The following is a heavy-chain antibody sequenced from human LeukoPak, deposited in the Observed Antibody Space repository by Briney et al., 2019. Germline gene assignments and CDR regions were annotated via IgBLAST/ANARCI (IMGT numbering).Heavy chain of an antibody. J-gene: IGHJ4*02. Sequence: SVKVSCKASGYTFTGYYMHWVRQAPGQGLEWMGRIIPILGIANYAQKFQGRVTITADKSTSTAYMELSSLRSEDTAVYYCARDRYSSGWDPFDYWGQGTLVTVSS. CDR3: ARDRYSSGWDPFDY. CDR1: GYTFTGYY. V-gene: IGHV1-69*04. CDR2: IIPILGIA. D-gene: IGHD6-19*01.